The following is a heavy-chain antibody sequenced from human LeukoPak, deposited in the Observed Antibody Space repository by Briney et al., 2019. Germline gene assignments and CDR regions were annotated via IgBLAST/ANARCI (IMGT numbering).Heavy chain of an antibody. Sequence: GESLKISCKASGYSFPNYWIAWVRQMPEKGLEWMGIIYPGDSDTRYSPSFQGQVTISADKSISTAYLQWNSLKTSDTAMYYCARRDGGDSRWFDPWGQGTLVNVSS. D-gene: IGHD4-23*01. CDR3: ARRDGGDSRWFDP. J-gene: IGHJ5*02. CDR1: GYSFPNYW. CDR2: IYPGDSDT. V-gene: IGHV5-51*01.